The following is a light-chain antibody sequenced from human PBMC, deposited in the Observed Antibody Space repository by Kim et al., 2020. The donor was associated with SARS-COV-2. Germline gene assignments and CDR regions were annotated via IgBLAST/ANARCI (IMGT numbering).Light chain of an antibody. CDR2: EDN. J-gene: IGLJ2*01. V-gene: IGLV6-57*03. CDR3: QSYDNNIVI. CDR1: SGSIVSNY. Sequence: NFMLTQPHSVSESPGKKVTISCTRSSGSIVSNYVQWYQQRPGSAPTTVIYEDNQRRSGVPDRFSGSIDSSSNSASLTISGLKTEDEAGYYCQSYDNNIVIFGGGTKVTVL.